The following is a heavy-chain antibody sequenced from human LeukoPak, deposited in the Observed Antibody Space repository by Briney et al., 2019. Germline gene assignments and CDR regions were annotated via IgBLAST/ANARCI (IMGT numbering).Heavy chain of an antibody. CDR3: ARDLSIAAVKAYYYGLDV. CDR1: GFTFDDYA. Sequence: GGSLRLSCAASGFTFDDYAMHWVRQAPGKGLEWVSGISWNSGSMGYADSVKGRFTISRDNAKNSLYLQMNSLRAADTAVYYCARDLSIAAVKAYYYGLDVWGQGTTVTVSS. V-gene: IGHV3-9*01. CDR2: ISWNSGSM. D-gene: IGHD6-13*01. J-gene: IGHJ6*02.